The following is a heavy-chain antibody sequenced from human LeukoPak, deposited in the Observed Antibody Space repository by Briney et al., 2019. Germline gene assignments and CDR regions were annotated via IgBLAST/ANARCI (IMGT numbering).Heavy chain of an antibody. Sequence: PSETLSLTCTVSGGSISSSSYYWGWIRQPPGKGLEWIGSIYYSGSTYYNPSLKSRVTISVDTSKNQFSLKLSSVTAADTAVYYCARVIHTAGTSWFDPWGQGTLVTVSS. J-gene: IGHJ5*02. V-gene: IGHV4-39*01. CDR2: IYYSGST. D-gene: IGHD6-13*01. CDR3: ARVIHTAGTSWFDP. CDR1: GGSISSSSYY.